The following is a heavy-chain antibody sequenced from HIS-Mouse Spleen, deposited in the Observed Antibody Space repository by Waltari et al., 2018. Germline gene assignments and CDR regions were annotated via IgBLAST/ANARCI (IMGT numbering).Heavy chain of an antibody. CDR3: ARDSIAVMDV. D-gene: IGHD6-19*01. J-gene: IGHJ6*02. CDR1: GSTVSGYY. CDR2: INPNSGGT. V-gene: IGHV1-2*02. Sequence: QVQLVQSGVEVKKPGASVHVSCKASGSTVSGYYMHGVRQAPGQGLEWMGWINPNSGGTNYAQKFQGRVTMTRDTSISTAYMELSRLRSDDTAVYYCARDSIAVMDVWGQGTTVTVSS.